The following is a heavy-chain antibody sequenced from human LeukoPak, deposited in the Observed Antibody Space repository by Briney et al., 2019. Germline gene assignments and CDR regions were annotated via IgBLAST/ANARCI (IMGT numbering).Heavy chain of an antibody. V-gene: IGHV3-21*01. CDR3: ASRGIVGATARAGGY. Sequence: GGSLRLSCAASGFTFSSYSMNWVRQAPGKGLEWVSSISSSSSYIYYADSVKGRFTISRDNAKNSLYLQMNSLRAEDTAVYYCASRGIVGATARAGGYWGQGTLVTVSS. CDR2: ISSSSSYI. J-gene: IGHJ4*02. D-gene: IGHD1-26*01. CDR1: GFTFSSYS.